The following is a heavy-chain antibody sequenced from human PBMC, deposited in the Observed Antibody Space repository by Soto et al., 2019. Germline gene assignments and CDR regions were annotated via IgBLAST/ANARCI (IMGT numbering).Heavy chain of an antibody. Sequence: QVQLVQSGAEVKKPGASVKVSCKASGYTFTSYDINWVRQATGQGLEWMGWMNPNSGNTGYAQKFQGRVTMTRNTSISTAYMELSSLRSEDTAVYYCARALTAGWGYSGYDSADYWGQGTLVTVSS. J-gene: IGHJ4*02. CDR3: ARALTAGWGYSGYDSADY. CDR1: GYTFTSYD. D-gene: IGHD5-12*01. V-gene: IGHV1-8*01. CDR2: MNPNSGNT.